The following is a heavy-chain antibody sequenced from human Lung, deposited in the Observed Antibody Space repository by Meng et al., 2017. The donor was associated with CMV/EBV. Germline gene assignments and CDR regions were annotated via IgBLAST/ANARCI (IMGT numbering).Heavy chain of an antibody. CDR3: ATIQCSIDNCHDAYDWFDS. V-gene: IGHV1-69*02. Sequence: SXXVSXKASGGTFTDYTISWVRQAPGQGLEWMGRITPIVGIPSYAQRHQDRVTITADKFTGTSYMEVTRVTFEDAAVYFCATIQCSIDNCHDAYDWFDSXGQGXLVTVSS. CDR1: GGTFTDYT. CDR2: ITPIVGIP. J-gene: IGHJ5*01. D-gene: IGHD1-1*01.